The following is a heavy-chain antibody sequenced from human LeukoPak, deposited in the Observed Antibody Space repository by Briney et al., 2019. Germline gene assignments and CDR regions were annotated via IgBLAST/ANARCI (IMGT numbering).Heavy chain of an antibody. Sequence: KTSETLSLTCAVSGGSISSSNWWSGVRPPPGKGVEGIGEIYHSGSTNYNPSLKSRVTISVDKSKNQFSLKLSSVTAADTAVYYCARGSELSVTGAFDIWGQGTMVTVSS. CDR2: IYHSGST. J-gene: IGHJ3*02. CDR3: ARGSELSVTGAFDI. CDR1: GGSISSSNW. V-gene: IGHV4-4*02. D-gene: IGHD4-17*01.